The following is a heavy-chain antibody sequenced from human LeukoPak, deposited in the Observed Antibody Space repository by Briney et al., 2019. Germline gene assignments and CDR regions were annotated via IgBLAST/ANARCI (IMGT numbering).Heavy chain of an antibody. V-gene: IGHV4-4*07. CDR1: GGSISSYY. CDR3: AGEGHYYDSSGYYYGGEDY. J-gene: IGHJ4*02. Sequence: SETLSLTCTISGGSISSYYWSWIRQPAGKGLEWIGRIYTRGSTNYNPSLKSRVTMSVDSSKNQFSLKLSSVTAADTAVYYCAGEGHYYDSSGYYYGGEDYWGQGTLVTVSS. CDR2: IYTRGST. D-gene: IGHD3-22*01.